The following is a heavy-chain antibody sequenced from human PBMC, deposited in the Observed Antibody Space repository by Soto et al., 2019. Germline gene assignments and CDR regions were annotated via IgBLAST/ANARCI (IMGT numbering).Heavy chain of an antibody. J-gene: IGHJ6*02. CDR1: GGTFGNSA. Sequence: QVQLVQSGAEVKKPGSSVTVSCKASGGTFGNSAISWVRQAPGQGLEWMGWIIPIFPTPDYAQQFQGRVTITADQSTSTAYMEVTSLRSQDTAVYYCARDKDRLQFGGNYYYAMAVWGQGTTVTVSS. CDR3: ARDKDRLQFGGNYYYAMAV. V-gene: IGHV1-69*12. CDR2: IIPIFPTP. D-gene: IGHD5-12*01.